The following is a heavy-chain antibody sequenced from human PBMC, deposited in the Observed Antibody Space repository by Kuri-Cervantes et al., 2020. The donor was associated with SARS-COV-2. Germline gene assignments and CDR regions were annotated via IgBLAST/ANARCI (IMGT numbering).Heavy chain of an antibody. CDR3: ARGSWNYPFDY. CDR2: IYYSGST. Sequence: SETLSLTCTVSGGSISSYYWSWIRQPPGKGLEWIGYIYYSGSTNYNPSLKSRVTISVDTSKNQFSLKLSSVTAADTVVYYCARGSWNYPFDYWGQGTLVTVSS. D-gene: IGHD1-7*01. J-gene: IGHJ4*02. CDR1: GGSISSYY. V-gene: IGHV4-59*01.